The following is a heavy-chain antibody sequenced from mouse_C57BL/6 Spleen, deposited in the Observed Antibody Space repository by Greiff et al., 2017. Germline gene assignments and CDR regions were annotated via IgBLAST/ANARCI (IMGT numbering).Heavy chain of an antibody. J-gene: IGHJ3*01. V-gene: IGHV2-2*01. CDR1: GFSLTSYG. D-gene: IGHD1-1*01. CDR2: IWSGGST. CDR3: AILLRAY. Sequence: QVQLKESGPGLVQPSQSLSITCTVSGFSLTSYGVHWVRQSPGKGLEWLGVIWSGGSTDYNAAFISRLSISKDNSKSQVFFKMNSLQADDTAIYYCAILLRAYWGQGTLVTVSA.